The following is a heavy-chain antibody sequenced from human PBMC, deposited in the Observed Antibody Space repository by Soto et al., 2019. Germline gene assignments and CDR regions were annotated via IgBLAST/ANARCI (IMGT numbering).Heavy chain of an antibody. CDR2: ISASTGNT. D-gene: IGHD6-13*01. J-gene: IGHJ4*01. CDR3: ARSGRSWNLREFDY. V-gene: IGHV1-18*01. CDR1: GYNFSTYG. Sequence: ASVKVSCKASGYNFSTYGFSWVRQAPGQGLEWMGWISASTGNTNYAQKIRGRVTMTTDTSKSTAYRELRSLRSDDTAVFYCARSGRSWNLREFDYWG.